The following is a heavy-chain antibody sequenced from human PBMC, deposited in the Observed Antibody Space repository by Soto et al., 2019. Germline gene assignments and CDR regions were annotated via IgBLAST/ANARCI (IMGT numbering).Heavy chain of an antibody. D-gene: IGHD2-2*01. J-gene: IGHJ4*02. V-gene: IGHV3-23*01. CDR2: ISGSGGST. CDR1: GFSFSSYA. Sequence: GGSLRLSCAASGFSFSSYAMSWVRQAPGKGLEWVSAISGSGGSTYYADSVKGRFTISRDNSKNTLYLQMNSLRAEDTAVYYCARFYCSSTNCYGNPFDYWGQGALVTVSS. CDR3: ARFYCSSTNCYGNPFDY.